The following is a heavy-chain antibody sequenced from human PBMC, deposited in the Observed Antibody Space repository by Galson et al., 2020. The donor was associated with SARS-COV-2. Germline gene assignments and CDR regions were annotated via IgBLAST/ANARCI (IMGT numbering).Heavy chain of an antibody. V-gene: IGHV4-59*01. D-gene: IGHD3-3*01. CDR3: ARSRDYDFWSGYSQVGWWYFDL. CDR2: IYYSGST. Sequence: SETLSLTCTVSGGSISSYYWSWIRQPPGKGLKWIGYIYYSGSTNYNPSLKSRVTISVDTSKNQFSLKLSSVTAADTAVYYCARSRDYDFWSGYSQVGWWYFDLWGRGTLVTVSS. CDR1: GGSISSYY. J-gene: IGHJ2*01.